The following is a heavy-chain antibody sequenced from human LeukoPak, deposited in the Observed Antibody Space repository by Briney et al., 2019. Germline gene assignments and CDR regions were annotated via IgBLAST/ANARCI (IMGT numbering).Heavy chain of an antibody. V-gene: IGHV3-74*01. CDR2: VKSDGTAT. J-gene: IGHJ4*02. CDR3: VRKFATGD. D-gene: IGHD1-14*01. Sequence: GGSLRLSCAASGFTLSSHLMHGVLQAQGTGLVWVSSVKSDGTATNYADSVKGRFTISRDNAKNTLYLQMNSLRVEDTAVYYCVRKFATGDWGQGTLVTVSS. CDR1: GFTLSSHL.